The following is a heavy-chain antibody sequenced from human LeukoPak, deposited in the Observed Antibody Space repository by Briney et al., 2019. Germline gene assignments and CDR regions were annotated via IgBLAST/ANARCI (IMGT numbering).Heavy chain of an antibody. CDR3: ARRRRIVRAGFTL. Sequence: SETLSLICSFSGGSFSDFYWNWTRQPPGKGLEWIGEINHSGTTNYNPSLESRVTLSVDTSRSQFSLEVKSVTAADTAVYYCARRRRIVRAGFTLWGQGTLVTVSS. CDR2: INHSGTT. J-gene: IGHJ4*02. V-gene: IGHV4-34*01. D-gene: IGHD3-16*02. CDR1: GGSFSDFY.